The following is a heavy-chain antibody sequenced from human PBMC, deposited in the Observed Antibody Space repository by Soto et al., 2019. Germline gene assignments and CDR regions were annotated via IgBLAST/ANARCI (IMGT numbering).Heavy chain of an antibody. D-gene: IGHD6-19*01. CDR3: ARGSRGWYTHFDY. CDR2: LNPSGGST. J-gene: IGHJ4*02. Sequence: QVQLVQSGAEVKKPGASVKVSCKASGYTFTNYYMHWVRQAPGQGLEWMGILNPSGGSTSYAQKFQGKVTMTRDTSTSTVYMELSSLRSEDTAVYYCARGSRGWYTHFDYWGQGGLVTVSS. CDR1: GYTFTNYY. V-gene: IGHV1-46*03.